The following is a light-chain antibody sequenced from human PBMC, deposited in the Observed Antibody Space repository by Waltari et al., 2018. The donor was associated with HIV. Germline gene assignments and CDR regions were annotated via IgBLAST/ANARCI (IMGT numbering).Light chain of an antibody. CDR2: GAS. CDR1: QSLNNNV. V-gene: IGKV3-20*01. CDR3: QQYSNLPLT. Sequence: EIVLTQSPGTLSLSPGERAALSWRASQSLNNNVLVWFQQKPGQAPTLLIYGASSRASGIPDRFIGSGSGTDFTLIISRLEPEDFAVYYCQQYSNLPLTFGGGTKVEIK. J-gene: IGKJ4*01.